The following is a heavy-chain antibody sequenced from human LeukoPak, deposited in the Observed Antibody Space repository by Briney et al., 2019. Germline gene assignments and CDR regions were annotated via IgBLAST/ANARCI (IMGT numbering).Heavy chain of an antibody. CDR1: GGSIGSYY. CDR3: AREDPQTTVPEGLDV. V-gene: IGHV4-59*01. J-gene: IGHJ6*02. CDR2: IYYSGTT. D-gene: IGHD4-17*01. Sequence: SEVLSLTCAVSGGSIGSYYWSWLRQPPGRGLEWIGYIYYSGTTNYNPSLKSRVTISVDTSKNQFSLKLTSVTAADTAIYYCAREDPQTTVPEGLDVWGQGTTVTVSS.